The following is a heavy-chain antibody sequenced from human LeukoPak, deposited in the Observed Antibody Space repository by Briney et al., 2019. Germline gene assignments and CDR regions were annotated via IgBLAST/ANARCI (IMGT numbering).Heavy chain of an antibody. V-gene: IGHV3-7*03. CDR2: IKQDASQT. J-gene: IGHJ4*02. Sequence: GESLRLSCAASGFTFTPPWMAWVRQAPGKGLEWVANIKQDASQTSYVDSVKGRFTVSRDNAKNSMYLQMNSLRAEDTAVYYCASYIMLATTYYFDYWGQGTLVTVSS. D-gene: IGHD5-12*01. CDR1: GFTFTPPW. CDR3: ASYIMLATTYYFDY.